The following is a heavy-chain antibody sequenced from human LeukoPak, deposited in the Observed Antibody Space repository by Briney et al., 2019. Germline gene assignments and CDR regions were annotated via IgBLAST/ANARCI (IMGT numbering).Heavy chain of an antibody. CDR3: AKGPGGTAVDY. CDR1: GFTFSSYG. D-gene: IGHD3-16*01. Sequence: GGSLRLPCAASGFTFSSYGMHWVRQAPGKGLEWVAVISYDGSNKYYADSVKGRFTISRDNSKNTLYLQMNSLRAEDTAVYYCAKGPGGTAVDYWGQGTLVTVSS. V-gene: IGHV3-30*18. CDR2: ISYDGSNK. J-gene: IGHJ4*02.